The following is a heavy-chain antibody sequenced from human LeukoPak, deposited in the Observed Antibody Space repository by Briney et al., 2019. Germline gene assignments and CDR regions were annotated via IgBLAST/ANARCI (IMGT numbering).Heavy chain of an antibody. D-gene: IGHD3-10*01. J-gene: IGHJ3*02. CDR3: ARSYGSGSI. CDR2: ILHSGST. V-gene: IGHV4-34*12. CDR1: GVSFSGYY. Sequence: PSETLSLTCVAYGVSFSGYYWSWLRQPPGKGLEWIGEILHSGSTNYNPSLKSRVIISVDTSKNQFSLKLTSVTAADTAMYYCARSYGSGSIWGQGTMVTVSS.